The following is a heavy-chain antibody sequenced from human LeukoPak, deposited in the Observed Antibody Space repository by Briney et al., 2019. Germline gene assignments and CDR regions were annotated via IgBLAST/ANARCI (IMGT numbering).Heavy chain of an antibody. J-gene: IGHJ4*02. V-gene: IGHV3-48*03. D-gene: IGHD2-2*02. CDR1: GFTFSNYE. CDR3: AKKACTSTSCYNNF. CDR2: ISGSGSTI. Sequence: GGSLRLSCAASGFTFSNYEMNWVRQAPGKGLEWVSYISGSGSTIYYADSVKGRFTISRDNAKDSLYLQMNSLRAEDTAVYYCAKKACTSTSCYNNFWGQGTLVTVSS.